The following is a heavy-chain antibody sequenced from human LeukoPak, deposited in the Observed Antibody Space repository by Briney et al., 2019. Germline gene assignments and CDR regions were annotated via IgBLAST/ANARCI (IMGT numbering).Heavy chain of an antibody. J-gene: IGHJ6*02. V-gene: IGHV3-66*01. CDR1: GFTVGSNY. CDR3: AREQWLDSSHYYYGMDV. Sequence: QSGGSLRLSCAASGFTVGSNYMSWVRQAPGKGLEWVSVIYSGGSTYYADSVKGRFTISRDNSKNTLYLQMNSLRAEDTAVYYCAREQWLDSSHYYYGMDVWGQGTTVTVSS. CDR2: IYSGGST. D-gene: IGHD6-19*01.